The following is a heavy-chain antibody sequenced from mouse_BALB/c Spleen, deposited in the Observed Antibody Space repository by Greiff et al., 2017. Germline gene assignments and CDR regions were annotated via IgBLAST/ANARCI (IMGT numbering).Heavy chain of an antibody. J-gene: IGHJ4*01. CDR2: ISSGGST. CDR1: GFTFSSYA. V-gene: IGHV5-6-5*01. D-gene: IGHD2-10*02. CDR3: ARGYGNPSMDY. Sequence: EVQGVESGGGLVKPGGSLKLSCAASGFTFSSYAMSWVRQTPEKRLEWVASISSGGSTYYPDSVKGRFTISRDNARNILYLQMSSLRSEDTAMYYCARGYGNPSMDYWGQGTSVTVSS.